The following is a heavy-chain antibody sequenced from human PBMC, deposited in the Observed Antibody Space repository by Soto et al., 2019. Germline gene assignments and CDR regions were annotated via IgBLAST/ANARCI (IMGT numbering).Heavy chain of an antibody. CDR2: IYYSGST. J-gene: IGHJ5*02. CDR3: ASQLVLLGLFDP. V-gene: IGHV4-61*01. D-gene: IGHD6-6*01. Sequence: SETLSLTCTVSGGSVSSGSYYWSWIRQPPGKGLEWIGYIYYSGSTNYNPSLKSRVTISVDTSKNQFSLKLSSVTAADTAVYYCASQLVLLGLFDPWGQGTLVTVSS. CDR1: GGSVSSGSYY.